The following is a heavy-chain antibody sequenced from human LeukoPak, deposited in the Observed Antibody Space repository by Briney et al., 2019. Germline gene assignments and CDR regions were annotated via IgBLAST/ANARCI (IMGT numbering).Heavy chain of an antibody. CDR3: ARGDILTGYYSDY. D-gene: IGHD3-9*01. J-gene: IGHJ4*02. CDR1: GGSISSYY. V-gene: IGHV4-59*01. Sequence: SETLSLTCTVSGGSISSYYWSWIRQPPGKGLEWIGYIYYSGSTNYNPSLKSRVTISVDTSKNQFSLKLSSVTAADTAVYYCARGDILTGYYSDYWGQGTLVTVSS. CDR2: IYYSGST.